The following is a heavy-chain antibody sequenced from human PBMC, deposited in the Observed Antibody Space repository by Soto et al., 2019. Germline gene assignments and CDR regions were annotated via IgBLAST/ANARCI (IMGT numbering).Heavy chain of an antibody. D-gene: IGHD3-3*01. CDR2: INHSGST. Sequence: PSETLSLTCAVYGGSFSGYYWSWIRQPPGKGLEWIGEINHSGSTNYNPSLKSRVTISVDTSKNQFSLKLSSVTAADTAVYYCARAETSTIFGVVRWFDPWGQGTLVTVSS. J-gene: IGHJ5*02. CDR3: ARAETSTIFGVVRWFDP. V-gene: IGHV4-34*01. CDR1: GGSFSGYY.